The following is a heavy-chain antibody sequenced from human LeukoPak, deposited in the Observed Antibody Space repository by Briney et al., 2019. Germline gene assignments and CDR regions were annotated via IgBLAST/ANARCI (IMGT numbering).Heavy chain of an antibody. CDR2: IIPIFGTA. D-gene: IGHD2-21*01. J-gene: IGHJ3*02. Sequence: GASVKVSCKASGGTFSSYAISWVRQAPGQGLEWMGGIIPIFGTANYAQKFQGRVTITTDESTSTAYMELSSLRSEDTAVYYCARDRVSSAYCGGDCYSYAFDIWGQGTMVTVSS. CDR3: ARDRVSSAYCGGDCYSYAFDI. V-gene: IGHV1-69*05. CDR1: GGTFSSYA.